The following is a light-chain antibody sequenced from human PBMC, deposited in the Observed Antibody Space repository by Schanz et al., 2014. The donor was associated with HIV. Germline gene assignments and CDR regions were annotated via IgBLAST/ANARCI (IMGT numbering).Light chain of an antibody. J-gene: IGLJ3*02. CDR3: SSYTVRNAWL. CDR1: SSDVGTYNL. V-gene: IGLV2-14*02. CDR2: EVS. Sequence: QSALTQPASVSGSPGQSITISCAGTSSDVGTYNLVSWYQQHPGKAPQLIVYEVSERPSGFSNRFSGSKSANTASLTISGLQAEDEADYYCSSYTVRNAWLFGGGTKLTVL.